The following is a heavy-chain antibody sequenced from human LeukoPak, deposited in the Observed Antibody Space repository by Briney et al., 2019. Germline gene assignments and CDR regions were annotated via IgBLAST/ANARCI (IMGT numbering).Heavy chain of an antibody. J-gene: IGHJ4*02. Sequence: AASVKVSCKASGGTFSSYAISWVRQAPGQGLEWMGGIIPIFGTANYAQKFQGRVTITADESTSTAYMELSSLRSEDTAVYYCARKKTELYFDYWGQGTLVTVSS. CDR1: GGTFSSYA. CDR3: ARKKTELYFDY. D-gene: IGHD5-24*01. CDR2: IIPIFGTA. V-gene: IGHV1-69*13.